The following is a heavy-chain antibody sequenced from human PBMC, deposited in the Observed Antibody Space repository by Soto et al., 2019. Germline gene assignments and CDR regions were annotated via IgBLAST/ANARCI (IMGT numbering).Heavy chain of an antibody. CDR3: ARSPDYYGSGKGIWFDP. Sequence: QVQLQESGPGLVKPSETLSLTCTVSGGSISSYYWSWIRQPPGKGLEWIGYIYYSGSTNYNPSLKSRVTISVDTSKNQFSLKLSSVTAADTAVYYCARSPDYYGSGKGIWFDPWGQGTLVTVSS. V-gene: IGHV4-59*08. CDR2: IYYSGST. CDR1: GGSISSYY. J-gene: IGHJ5*02. D-gene: IGHD3-10*01.